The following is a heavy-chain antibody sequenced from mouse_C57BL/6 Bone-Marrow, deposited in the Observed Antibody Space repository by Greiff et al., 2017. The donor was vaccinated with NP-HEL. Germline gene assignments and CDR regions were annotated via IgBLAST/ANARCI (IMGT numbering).Heavy chain of an antibody. Sequence: VKLQQSGAELVKPGASVKISCKASGYAFSSYWMNWVKQRPGKGLEWIGQIYPGDGDTNYNGKFKGKATLTADKSSSTAYMQLSSLTSEDSAVYFCARMTTVVADAMDYWGQGTSVTVSS. D-gene: IGHD1-1*01. CDR3: ARMTTVVADAMDY. CDR2: IYPGDGDT. J-gene: IGHJ4*01. CDR1: GYAFSSYW. V-gene: IGHV1-80*01.